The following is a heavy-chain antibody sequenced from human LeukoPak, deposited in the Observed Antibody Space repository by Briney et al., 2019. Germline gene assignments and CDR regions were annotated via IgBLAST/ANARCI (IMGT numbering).Heavy chain of an antibody. J-gene: IGHJ4*02. CDR1: GYTFTSYA. CDR2: INTNTGNP. Sequence: ASVTVSCKASGYTFTSYAMNWVRQAPGQGLEWMGWINTNTGNPTYAQGFTGRFVFSLDTSVSTAYLQISSLKAEDTAVYYCARAIHYYDSSGYYPFDYWGQGTLVTVSS. D-gene: IGHD3-22*01. V-gene: IGHV7-4-1*02. CDR3: ARAIHYYDSSGYYPFDY.